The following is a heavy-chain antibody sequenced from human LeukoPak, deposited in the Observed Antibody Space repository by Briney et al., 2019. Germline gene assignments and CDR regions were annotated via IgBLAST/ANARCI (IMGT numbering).Heavy chain of an antibody. D-gene: IGHD3-9*01. CDR2: INHSGST. J-gene: IGHJ5*02. V-gene: IGHV4-34*01. Sequence: GSLRLSCAASGFTFSSYWMSWIRQPPGKGLEWIGEINHSGSTNYNPSLKSRVTISVDTSKNQFSLKLSSVTAADTAVYYCARGRYFDWSSRGGREYNWFDPWGQGTLVTVSS. CDR3: ARGRYFDWSSRGGREYNWFDP. CDR1: GFTFSSYW.